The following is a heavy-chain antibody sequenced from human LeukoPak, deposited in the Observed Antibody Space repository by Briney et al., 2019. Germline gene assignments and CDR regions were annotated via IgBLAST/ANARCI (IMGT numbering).Heavy chain of an antibody. CDR2: INHSGST. J-gene: IGHJ6*03. D-gene: IGHD1-1*01. Sequence: KSSETLSLTCAVYGGSFSGYYWSWLRQPPGKGLEWIGEINHSGSTNYNPSLKSRVTISVDTSKNQFSLKLSSVTAADTAVYYCAREPRGGTTTTSFLVGYYYYYYYMDVWGKGTTVTVSS. CDR1: GGSFSGYY. V-gene: IGHV4-34*01. CDR3: AREPRGGTTTTSFLVGYYYYYYYMDV.